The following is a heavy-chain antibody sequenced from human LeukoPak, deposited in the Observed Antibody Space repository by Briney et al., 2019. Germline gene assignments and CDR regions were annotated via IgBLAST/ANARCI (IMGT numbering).Heavy chain of an antibody. CDR1: GGSVTSSSYY. D-gene: IGHD1-26*01. Sequence: SETLSLTCTVSGGSVTSSSYYWGWIRQPPGRGVEWIGSIYYSGSTYHNPFLRSRVTISVDTSKNQFSLKLNSVTAAAADVYYCATTGVGASSSDFDYWGQGTLVTVSS. CDR3: ATTGVGASSSDFDY. V-gene: IGHV4-39*01. J-gene: IGHJ4*02. CDR2: IYYSGST.